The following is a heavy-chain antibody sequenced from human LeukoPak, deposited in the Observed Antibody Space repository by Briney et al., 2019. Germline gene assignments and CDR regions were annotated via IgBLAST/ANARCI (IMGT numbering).Heavy chain of an antibody. CDR1: GFTVSSHY. D-gene: IGHD3-10*01. CDR3: VGTSYASGNYYLGY. J-gene: IGHJ4*02. CDR2: IYSGGST. Sequence: GGSLRLSCAASGFTVSSHYMSWVRQAPGKGLEWVSVIYSGGSTYYADSVKGRFTISRDNSKNTLYLQMNSLRAEDTAVYYSVGTSYASGNYYLGYWGQGTLVTVSS. V-gene: IGHV3-53*01.